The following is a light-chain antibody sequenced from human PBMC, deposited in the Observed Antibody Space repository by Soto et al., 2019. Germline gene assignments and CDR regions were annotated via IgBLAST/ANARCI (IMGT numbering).Light chain of an antibody. J-gene: IGKJ2*01. CDR3: QQYYSYPYT. Sequence: DIQMTQSPSTRSASVGDRVTITCRASQIIGSWLAWYQHKPGKAPKLLIYDALTLQSGVPSRYSGSESGTEFTLTISSLQPGDSATYYCQQYYSYPYTFGQGTKLEI. CDR1: QIIGSW. CDR2: DAL. V-gene: IGKV1-5*01.